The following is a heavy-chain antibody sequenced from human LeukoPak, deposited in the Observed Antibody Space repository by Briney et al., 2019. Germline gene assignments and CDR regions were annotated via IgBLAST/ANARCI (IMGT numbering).Heavy chain of an antibody. CDR1: GFPFSAYA. Sequence: GGSPRLSCAASGFPFSAYAMTWVRQAPGKGPEWVSSISPQGTTYYADSVKGRFTVSRDNSRNTLFLQMGSLRADDMAVYYCAKPRVDSGTGSSYGHGLDFWGQGTLVTVSS. CDR2: ISPQGTT. D-gene: IGHD5-18*01. V-gene: IGHV3-23*01. J-gene: IGHJ4*02. CDR3: AKPRVDSGTGSSYGHGLDF.